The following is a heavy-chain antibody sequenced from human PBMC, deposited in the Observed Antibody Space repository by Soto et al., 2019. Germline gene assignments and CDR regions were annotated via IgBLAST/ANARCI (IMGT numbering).Heavy chain of an antibody. CDR2: VIPIFGTA. D-gene: IGHD2-15*01. CDR3: AREGSPVGYCSGGSCYMGMDV. Sequence: QVQLVQSGAEVKKPGSSVKVSCKASGGTFSSYAISWVRQAPGQGLEWMGGVIPIFGTANYAQKFQGRVKITADESTSAAYMELSSLRSDDTAVDYSAREGSPVGYCSGGSCYMGMDVWGQGTTVTVSS. V-gene: IGHV1-69*01. CDR1: GGTFSSYA. J-gene: IGHJ6*02.